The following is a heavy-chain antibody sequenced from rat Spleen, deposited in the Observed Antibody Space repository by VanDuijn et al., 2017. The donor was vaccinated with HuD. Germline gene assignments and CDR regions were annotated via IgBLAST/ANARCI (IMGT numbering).Heavy chain of an antibody. CDR3: TTRTTGY. CDR1: GFTFRNYG. J-gene: IGHJ2*01. Sequence: EVQLVESGGGLVQPGRSLKLSCAASGFTFRNYGMTWVRQTPTTGLEWVASITTGGDNTYYRDSVKGRFTISRDNARSTQYLQMDSLRSEDTATYYCTTRTTGYWGQGVMVTVSS. CDR2: ITTGGDNT. D-gene: IGHD1-10*01. V-gene: IGHV5S14*01.